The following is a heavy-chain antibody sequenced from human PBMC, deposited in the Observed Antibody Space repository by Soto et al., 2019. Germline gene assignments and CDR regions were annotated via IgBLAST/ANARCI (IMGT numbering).Heavy chain of an antibody. V-gene: IGHV3-33*01. CDR3: ARGDTLPGY. J-gene: IGHJ4*02. CDR1: GFSFSRYG. CDR2: ISYDGTNK. D-gene: IGHD3-10*01. Sequence: QVQLVESGGGVVQPGRSLRLSCAAAGFSFSRYGMHWVRQAPGKGLEWVAIISYDGTNKHYADSVKGRFTISRDNSKNTVYRQMNSLRAEDTAVYYCARGDTLPGYWGQGTLVTVSS.